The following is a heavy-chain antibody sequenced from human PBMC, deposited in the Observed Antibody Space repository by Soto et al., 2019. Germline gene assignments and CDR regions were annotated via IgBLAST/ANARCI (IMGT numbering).Heavy chain of an antibody. Sequence: GASVKVSCKASGYTFTGYYMHWVRQAPGQGLEWMGWINPNSGGTNYAQKFQGRVTMTRDTSTTTAYMELSRLRSDDTAVYYCARDILLMAGDCCYGMDVWGQGTTVTVSS. CDR2: INPNSGGT. CDR1: GYTFTGYY. J-gene: IGHJ6*02. V-gene: IGHV1-2*02. D-gene: IGHD2-8*01. CDR3: ARDILLMAGDCCYGMDV.